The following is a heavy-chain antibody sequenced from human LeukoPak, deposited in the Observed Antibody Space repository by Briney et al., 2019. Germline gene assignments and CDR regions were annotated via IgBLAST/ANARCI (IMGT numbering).Heavy chain of an antibody. D-gene: IGHD3-22*01. J-gene: IGHJ4*02. V-gene: IGHV3-20*04. CDR1: GFTFDDYG. Sequence: GGSLRLSCAASGFTFDDYGMSWVRQAPGKGLEWVSGINWNGGSTGYTDSVKGRFTISRDNAKNSLYLQMNSLRAEDTAVYYCAKGLWYYYDSSGYVDYWGQGTLVTVSS. CDR2: INWNGGST. CDR3: AKGLWYYYDSSGYVDY.